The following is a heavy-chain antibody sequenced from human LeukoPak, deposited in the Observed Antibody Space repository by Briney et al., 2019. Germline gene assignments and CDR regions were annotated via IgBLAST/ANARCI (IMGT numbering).Heavy chain of an antibody. CDR2: IYYSGST. J-gene: IGHJ5*02. V-gene: IGHV4-59*01. CDR1: GGSISSYY. D-gene: IGHD4-23*01. Sequence: SETLSLTCTVSGGSISSYYWRWIRQPPGKGLEWVGYIYYSGSTNYNPSLKSRVTISVDTSKNQSSLKLSSVTAADTAVYYCARGGRSGGILTDGWFDPWGQGTLVTVSS. CDR3: ARGGRSGGILTDGWFDP.